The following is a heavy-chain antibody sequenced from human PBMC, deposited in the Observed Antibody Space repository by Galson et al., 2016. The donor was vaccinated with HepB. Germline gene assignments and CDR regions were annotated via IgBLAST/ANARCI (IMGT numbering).Heavy chain of an antibody. CDR1: GFTLSTYG. D-gene: IGHD3-9*01. Sequence: SLRLSCAASGFTLSTYGMHWVRQAPGKGLEWVAVILYDGSKKYYADSVKGRFTISRDSSKNTLYLQMNRLRSEDTAVYYCARDGRGDLDWVLLSWGQGTLVTVSS. CDR3: ARDGRGDLDWVLLS. CDR2: ILYDGSKK. J-gene: IGHJ4*02. V-gene: IGHV3-30*03.